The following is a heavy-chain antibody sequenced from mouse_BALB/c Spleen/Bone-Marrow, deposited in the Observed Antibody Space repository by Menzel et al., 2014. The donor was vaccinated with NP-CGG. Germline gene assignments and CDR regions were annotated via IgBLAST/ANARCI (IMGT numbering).Heavy chain of an antibody. D-gene: IGHD2-10*01. CDR2: ILPGSGST. CDR3: AREGAFYGNPFDF. CDR1: GYIFSSFW. J-gene: IGHJ2*01. V-gene: IGHV1-9*01. Sequence: VQLQQSGAEVMKSGASVKISCRATGYIFSSFWIEWIKQRPGHGPEWIGKILPGSGSTNYNEKFKGKATLSADTSSNTAYMQLSSLTSEDSAVYFCAREGAFYGNPFDFWGQGTTLTVSS.